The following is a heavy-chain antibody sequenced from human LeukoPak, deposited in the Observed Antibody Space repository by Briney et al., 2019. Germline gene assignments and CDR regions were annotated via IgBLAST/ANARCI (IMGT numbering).Heavy chain of an antibody. V-gene: IGHV1-8*01. Sequence: ASVNVSCKASGYTFTSYDINWVRQATGQGLEWMGWMNPNSGNTGYAQKFQGRVTMTRNTSISTAYMELSSLRSEDTAVYYCARGQDSSGYYYVYYYYYGMDVWGQGTTVTVSS. J-gene: IGHJ6*02. D-gene: IGHD3-22*01. CDR3: ARGQDSSGYYYVYYYYYGMDV. CDR1: GYTFTSYD. CDR2: MNPNSGNT.